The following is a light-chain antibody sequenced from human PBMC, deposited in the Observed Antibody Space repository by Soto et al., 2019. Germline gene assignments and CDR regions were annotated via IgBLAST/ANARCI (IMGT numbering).Light chain of an antibody. CDR1: QAINSY. Sequence: IQLTQSPSSMSASVGDRVTITCRASQAINSYLAWYQQKPGKAPNLLIYGTSTLQSGVPSRFSGSGSGTDFTLTSSSLQPEDFAVYYCQELDGYPLTFGGGTRVEIK. J-gene: IGKJ4*01. V-gene: IGKV1-9*01. CDR2: GTS. CDR3: QELDGYPLT.